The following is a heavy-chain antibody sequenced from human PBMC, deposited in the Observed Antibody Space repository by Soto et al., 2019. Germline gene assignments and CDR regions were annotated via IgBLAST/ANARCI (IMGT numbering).Heavy chain of an antibody. CDR3: ARGRKTAAAGLSY. CDR2: IVTYNGNT. CDR1: GYTFTNYG. V-gene: IGHV1-18*01. D-gene: IGHD6-25*01. J-gene: IGHJ4*02. Sequence: ASVKVSCKAAGYTFTNYGISWVRQAPGQGLEWMGWIVTYNGNTQSTQKLQGRVTMTTDTSTSTAYMELRSLRSDDTAVYYCARGRKTAAAGLSYLGQAPLVTVSS.